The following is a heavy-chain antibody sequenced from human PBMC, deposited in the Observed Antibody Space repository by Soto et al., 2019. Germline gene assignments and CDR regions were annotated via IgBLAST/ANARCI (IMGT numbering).Heavy chain of an antibody. V-gene: IGHV2-5*02. J-gene: IGHJ4*02. Sequence: QITLKESGPTLVKPTQTLKLTCTFSGFSLSTSGVGVGWIRQPPGKALEWLALIYWDDDKRFRPSLQSRLTITMDTPKTQVVLTMTNMDLVDPATYYCSRRAGQGYDHWGQETQVTVSS. CDR2: IYWDDDK. CDR1: GFSLSTSGVG. CDR3: SRRAGQGYDH. D-gene: IGHD3-22*01.